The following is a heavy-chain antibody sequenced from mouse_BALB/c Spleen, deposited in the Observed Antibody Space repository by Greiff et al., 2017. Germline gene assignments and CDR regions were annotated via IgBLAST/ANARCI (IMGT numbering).Heavy chain of an antibody. Sequence: EVQLQQSGPGLVKPSQSLSLTCTVTGYSITSDYAWNWIRQFPGNKLEWMGYISYSGSTSYNPSLKSRISITRDTSKNQFFLQLNSVTTEDTATYYCARWHYYVLDYWGQGTTLTVSS. CDR1: GYSITSDYA. CDR3: ARWHYYVLDY. D-gene: IGHD1-2*01. CDR2: ISYSGST. V-gene: IGHV3-2*02. J-gene: IGHJ2*01.